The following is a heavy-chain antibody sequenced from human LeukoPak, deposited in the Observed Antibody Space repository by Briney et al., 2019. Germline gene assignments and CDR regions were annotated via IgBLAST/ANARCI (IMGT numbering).Heavy chain of an antibody. J-gene: IGHJ4*02. CDR2: ISSSGSTI. V-gene: IGHV3-48*03. D-gene: IGHD3-22*01. CDR1: GFTFSSYE. CDR3: AREYYYDSSGTFDY. Sequence: GESLRLSCAASGFTFSSYEMNWVRQAPGKGLEWVSYISSSGSTIYYADSVKGRFTISRDNAKNSLYLQMNSLRAEDTAVYYCAREYYYDSSGTFDYWGQGTLVTVSS.